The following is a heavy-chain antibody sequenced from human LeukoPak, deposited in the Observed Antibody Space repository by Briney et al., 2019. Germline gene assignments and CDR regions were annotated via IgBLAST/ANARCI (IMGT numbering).Heavy chain of an antibody. D-gene: IGHD1/OR15-1a*01. CDR2: IRYDGSNK. CDR1: GFTFSSYG. J-gene: IGHJ4*02. CDR3: AKDFYNWNNY. Sequence: PGGSLRLSCAASGFTFSSYGMHWVRQAPGKGLEWVAFIRYDGSNKYYADSVKGRFTISRDNPKNTLYLQMNSLRAEDTAVYYCAKDFYNWNNYWGQGTLVTVSS. V-gene: IGHV3-30*02.